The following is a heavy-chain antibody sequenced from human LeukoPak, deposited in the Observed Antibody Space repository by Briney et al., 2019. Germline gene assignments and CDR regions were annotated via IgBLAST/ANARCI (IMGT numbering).Heavy chain of an antibody. D-gene: IGHD5-24*01. CDR1: GGSFSGYY. CDR3: AVEQGVDY. CDR2: INHSGST. V-gene: IGHV4-34*01. Sequence: SETLSLTCAVYGGSFSGYYWSWIRQPPGKGLGWIGEINHSGSTNYNPSLKSRVTISVDTSKNQFSLKLSSVTAADTAVYYCAVEQGVDYWGQGTLVTVSS. J-gene: IGHJ4*02.